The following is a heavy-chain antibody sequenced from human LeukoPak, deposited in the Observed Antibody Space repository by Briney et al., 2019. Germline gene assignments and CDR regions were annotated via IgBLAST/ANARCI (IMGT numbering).Heavy chain of an antibody. D-gene: IGHD3-10*01. J-gene: IGHJ4*02. CDR3: ARAADYHGSGSQLGY. V-gene: IGHV4-34*01. CDR2: INHSGNT. Sequence: SETLSLTCAVYGGSFSGYYWSWIRQPPGKGLEWIGGINHSGNTKYNPSLKSRVTISVDTSKNQISLKLSSVTAADTAVYYCARAADYHGSGSQLGYWGQGILVTVSS. CDR1: GGSFSGYY.